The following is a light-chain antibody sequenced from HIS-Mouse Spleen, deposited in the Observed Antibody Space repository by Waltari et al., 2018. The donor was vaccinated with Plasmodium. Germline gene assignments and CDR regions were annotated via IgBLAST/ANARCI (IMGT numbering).Light chain of an antibody. CDR2: EDS. Sequence: SYELPQPPSVSVSPGQTARITCPGDALPKQYAYWYQQKSGQAPLLVIYEDSKRPSGIPERFSGSSSGTMATLTISGAQVEDEADYYCYSTDSSGNHRVFGGGTKLTVL. V-gene: IGLV3-10*01. J-gene: IGLJ3*02. CDR1: ALPKQY. CDR3: YSTDSSGNHRV.